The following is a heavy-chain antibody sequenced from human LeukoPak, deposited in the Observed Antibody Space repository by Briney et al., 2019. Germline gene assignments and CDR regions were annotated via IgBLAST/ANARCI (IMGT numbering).Heavy chain of an antibody. CDR1: GYTFTGYY. J-gene: IGHJ3*02. Sequence: ASVKVSCKASGYTFTGYYMHWVRQAPGQRLEWMGWINPNSGGTNYAQKFQGRVTMTRDTSISTAYMELSRLRSDDTAVYYCARRCSGGSCYSLDAFDIWGQGTMVTVSS. CDR2: INPNSGGT. CDR3: ARRCSGGSCYSLDAFDI. V-gene: IGHV1-2*02. D-gene: IGHD2-15*01.